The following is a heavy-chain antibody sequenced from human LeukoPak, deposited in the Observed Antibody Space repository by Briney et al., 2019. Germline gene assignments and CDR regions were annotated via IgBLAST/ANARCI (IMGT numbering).Heavy chain of an antibody. Sequence: SETLSLTCTVSGGSISSSGYYWGCIRQPPGKGLEWIGSIYYSGSTYYNPSLKSRVIISLDRSKNQFSLRLSSVTAADTAVYYCARYGGSGTYFFDYWGQGTLVTVSS. V-gene: IGHV4-39*07. J-gene: IGHJ4*02. CDR2: IYYSGST. CDR1: GGSISSSGYY. D-gene: IGHD3-10*01. CDR3: ARYGGSGTYFFDY.